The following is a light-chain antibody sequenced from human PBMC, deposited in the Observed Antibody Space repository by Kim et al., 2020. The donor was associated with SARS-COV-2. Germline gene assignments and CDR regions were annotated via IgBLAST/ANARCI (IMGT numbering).Light chain of an antibody. CDR1: QSISSW. V-gene: IGKV1-5*03. J-gene: IGKJ4*01. Sequence: DIQMTQSPSTLSASVGDRVTISCRASQSISSWLAWYQQKPGKAPNLLIYDSFSLESGVPSMFSGSGSGTEFTLTISSLQPDDFATYYCQQYNSYPLTFGGGTKLEI. CDR3: QQYNSYPLT. CDR2: DSF.